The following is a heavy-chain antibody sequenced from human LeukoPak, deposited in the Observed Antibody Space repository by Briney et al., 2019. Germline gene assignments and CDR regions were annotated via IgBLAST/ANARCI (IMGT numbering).Heavy chain of an antibody. V-gene: IGHV3-23*01. CDR1: GFTFSSYA. D-gene: IGHD5-18*01. Sequence: PGGSLRLSCAASGFTFSSYAMTWVRQAPGKGLEWVSAISGSGGSTYYADSVKGRFTISRDNSKNTLYLQMNSLRAEDTAVYYCAKSGRGGSYAGFDYWGQGTLVTVSS. J-gene: IGHJ4*02. CDR3: AKSGRGGSYAGFDY. CDR2: ISGSGGST.